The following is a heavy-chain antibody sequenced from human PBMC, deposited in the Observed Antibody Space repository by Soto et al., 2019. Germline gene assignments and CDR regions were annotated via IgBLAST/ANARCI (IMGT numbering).Heavy chain of an antibody. CDR1: GFTFSSYA. CDR3: AGVSNGFWSGYRKQHYYYYMDV. Sequence: GGSLRLSCAASGFTFSSYAMHWVRQAPGKGLEYVSAISSNGGSTYYANSVKGRFTISRDNSKNTLYLQMGSLRAEDMAVYYCAGVSNGFWSGYRKQHYYYYMDVWGKGTTVTVSS. V-gene: IGHV3-64*01. J-gene: IGHJ6*03. D-gene: IGHD3-3*01. CDR2: ISSNGGST.